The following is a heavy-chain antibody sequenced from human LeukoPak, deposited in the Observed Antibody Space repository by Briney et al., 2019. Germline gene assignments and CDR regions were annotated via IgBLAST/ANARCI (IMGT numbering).Heavy chain of an antibody. CDR2: IYASGSA. D-gene: IGHD2-2*01. CDR3: ARGGGGTTSLNY. CDR1: GGSMSSGNYY. V-gene: IGHV4-61*02. Sequence: PSETLSLTYTVSGGSMSSGNYYWTWIRQPAGKGLEWIGRIYASGSANYNPSLKSRVTISVDTSKNQVSLKLSSVTAADTAMYYCARGGGGTTSLNYWGPGTQVTVSS. J-gene: IGHJ4*02.